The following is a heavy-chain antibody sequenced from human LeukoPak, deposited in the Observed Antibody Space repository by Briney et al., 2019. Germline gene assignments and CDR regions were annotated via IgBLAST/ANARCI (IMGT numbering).Heavy chain of an antibody. Sequence: SETLSLTCTVSGGSISSYYWNWIRQPAGKGLEWIGRIYTSGSTNYNPSLRSRVTMSVDTSQNQFSLKLTSVTAADTAVYYCAVEVRESVSLINGDCWGQGTLVTVSS. V-gene: IGHV4-4*07. D-gene: IGHD3-10*01. CDR1: GGSISSYY. J-gene: IGHJ4*02. CDR3: AVEVRESVSLINGDC. CDR2: IYTSGST.